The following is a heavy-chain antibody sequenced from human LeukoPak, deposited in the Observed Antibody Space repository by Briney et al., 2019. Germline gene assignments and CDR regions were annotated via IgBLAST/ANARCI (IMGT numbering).Heavy chain of an antibody. Sequence: TGGSLRLSCAASGFTFNYYWLTWVRQAPGKGLEWVANIQQDGSEKYYVDSVKGRFIISRDNAKNSLYLQMNSLRAEDTAVYYCARVRSKITMVRGVIIRAGDFDYWGQGTLVTVSS. CDR2: IQQDGSEK. CDR3: ARVRSKITMVRGVIIRAGDFDY. J-gene: IGHJ4*02. V-gene: IGHV3-7*01. CDR1: GFTFNYYW. D-gene: IGHD3-10*01.